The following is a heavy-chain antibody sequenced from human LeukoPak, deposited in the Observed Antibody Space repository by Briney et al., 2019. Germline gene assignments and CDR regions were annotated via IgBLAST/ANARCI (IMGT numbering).Heavy chain of an antibody. D-gene: IGHD3-16*02. CDR1: GFAFSSSW. J-gene: IGHJ4*02. Sequence: GGSLRLSCAGSGFAFSSSWMHWVRQPPGKGLVWVSRMNSDGTTTNYADSVKGRFTISRDNAKNTLYLQMNSLTVEDTAVYYCTIAGSYRFDYWGQGTLVTVSP. CDR3: TIAGSYRFDY. V-gene: IGHV3-74*01. CDR2: MNSDGTTT.